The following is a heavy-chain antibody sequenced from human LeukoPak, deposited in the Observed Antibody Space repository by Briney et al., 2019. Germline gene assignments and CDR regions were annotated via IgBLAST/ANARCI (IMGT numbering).Heavy chain of an antibody. D-gene: IGHD3-10*01. V-gene: IGHV3-23*01. Sequence: GGSLRLSCAASGFAFSNFDMSWVRQAPGKGLEWVSTISGSGESTYYAESLKGRFTISRDNSKNTLYLQMNGLRVEDTAIYYCAKRGSYFGGFDYWGQGTLLTVPS. J-gene: IGHJ4*02. CDR2: ISGSGEST. CDR3: AKRGSYFGGFDY. CDR1: GFAFSNFD.